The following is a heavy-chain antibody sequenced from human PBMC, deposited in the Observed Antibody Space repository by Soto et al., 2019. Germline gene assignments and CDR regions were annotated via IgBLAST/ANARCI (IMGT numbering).Heavy chain of an antibody. V-gene: IGHV1-69*01. Sequence: GNVSCKASGCTFSSYTINRVRQAPGQGLEWMGGMIPIFGTANYAQKFQGRVTISVDESTGTAYMERSILRSKDRAVYYCAREYYGSSGYWALHGMDVWGQGTTVTVSS. J-gene: IGHJ6*02. CDR2: MIPIFGTA. CDR1: GCTFSSYT. CDR3: AREYYGSSGYWALHGMDV. D-gene: IGHD3-22*01.